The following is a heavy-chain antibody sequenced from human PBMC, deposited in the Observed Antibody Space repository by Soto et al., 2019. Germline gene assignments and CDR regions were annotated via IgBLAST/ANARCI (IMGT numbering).Heavy chain of an antibody. D-gene: IGHD5-18*01. V-gene: IGHV1-69*02. CDR2: IIPILGIA. J-gene: IGHJ6*03. Sequence: SVKVSCKASGGSFSSYTISWVRQAPGQGLEWMGRIIPILGIANYAQKLQGRVTMTTDTSTSTAYMELRSLRSDDTAVYYCARCGMETAMVMVYYYYMDVWGKGTTVTSP. CDR1: GGSFSSYT. CDR3: ARCGMETAMVMVYYYYMDV.